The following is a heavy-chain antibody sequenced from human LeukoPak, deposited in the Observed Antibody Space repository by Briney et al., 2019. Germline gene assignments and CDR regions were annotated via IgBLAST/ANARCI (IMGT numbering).Heavy chain of an antibody. D-gene: IGHD3-16*01. V-gene: IGHV2-26*01. CDR2: IFSNDEK. Sequence: SGPVLVKPPETLTLLYPVSGSSLSNARMGVSWIRQPPGKALEWPAHIFSNDEKSYSTSLKSRLTISKDTSKSQVVLTMTNMDPVDTATYYCARIWGMASQFDYWGQGTLVTVSS. CDR3: ARIWGMASQFDY. CDR1: GSSLSNARMG. J-gene: IGHJ4*02.